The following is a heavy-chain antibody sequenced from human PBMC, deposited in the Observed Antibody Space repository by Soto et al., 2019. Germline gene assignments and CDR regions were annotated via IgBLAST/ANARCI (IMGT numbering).Heavy chain of an antibody. V-gene: IGHV1-46*01. Sequence: ASVKVSCKASGYTFTSYYMHWVRQAPGQGLEWMGIINPSGGSTSYAQKFQGRVTMTRDTSTSTVYMELSSLRSEDTAVYYCARSHAITMIVVVTSSGMDVWGQGTTVTVSS. D-gene: IGHD3-22*01. CDR2: INPSGGST. CDR1: GYTFTSYY. CDR3: ARSHAITMIVVVTSSGMDV. J-gene: IGHJ6*02.